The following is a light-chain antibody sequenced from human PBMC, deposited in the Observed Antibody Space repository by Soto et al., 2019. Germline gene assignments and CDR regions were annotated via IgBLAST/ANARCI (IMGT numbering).Light chain of an antibody. CDR1: SSDVGGYNH. Sequence: QSALTQPASVSGSPGQSITISFTGTSSDVGGYNHVSWYQQHPGKAPKLMIYDVSNRPLGVSNRCSGSKSANTASLPISGLEAEDEADYYCGSSTSGSLYVFGTGTKLTVL. CDR2: DVS. J-gene: IGLJ1*01. V-gene: IGLV2-14*01. CDR3: GSSTSGSLYV.